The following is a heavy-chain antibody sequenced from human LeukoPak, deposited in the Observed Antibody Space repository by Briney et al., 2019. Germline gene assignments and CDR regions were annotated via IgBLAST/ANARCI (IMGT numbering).Heavy chain of an antibody. CDR1: RFTFSSYI. J-gene: IGHJ4*02. CDR2: ISSSSRYI. D-gene: IGHD6-13*01. V-gene: IGHV3-21*01. Sequence: GSLRLSSAASRFTFSSYIINWVRQAPGQGLEWGSSISSSSRYIYYADSVRGRFTISRDNAKNSLYLQMNSLRAEDTAIYYCARDSSGYRRSWYYFDYWGQGTLVTVSS. CDR3: ARDSSGYRRSWYYFDY.